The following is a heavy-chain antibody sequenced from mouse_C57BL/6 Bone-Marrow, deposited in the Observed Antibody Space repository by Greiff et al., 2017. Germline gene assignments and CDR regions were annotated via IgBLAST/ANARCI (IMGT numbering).Heavy chain of an antibody. CDR1: GFTFSSYA. Sequence: EVQLVESGGGLVKPGGSLKLSCAASGFTFSSYAMSWVRQTPEKRLEWVGTISDGGSYTYYPDNVKGRFTLSRDNAKNNLYMQMSHLKSEDTAMYYCARDEWDYYFDCWGQGTTLTVAS. CDR2: ISDGGSYT. D-gene: IGHD4-1*01. J-gene: IGHJ2*01. V-gene: IGHV5-4*01. CDR3: ARDEWDYYFDC.